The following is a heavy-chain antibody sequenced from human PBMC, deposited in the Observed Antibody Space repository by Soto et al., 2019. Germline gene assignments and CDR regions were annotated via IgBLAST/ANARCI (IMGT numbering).Heavy chain of an antibody. CDR1: GFTFSSYA. CDR2: ISGSGGST. J-gene: IGHJ6*02. D-gene: IGHD4-17*01. CDR3: AKDGMSDYGDYRSYYYYYYGMDV. Sequence: GGSLRLSCAASGFTFSSYAMSWVRQAPGKGLEWVSAISGSGGSTYYADSVKGRFTISRDNSKNTLYLQMNSLRAEDTAVYYCAKDGMSDYGDYRSYYYYYYGMDVWGQGTTVTVSS. V-gene: IGHV3-23*01.